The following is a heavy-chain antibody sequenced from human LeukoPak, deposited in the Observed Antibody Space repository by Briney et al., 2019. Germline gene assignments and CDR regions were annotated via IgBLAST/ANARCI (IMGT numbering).Heavy chain of an antibody. Sequence: GGSLRLSCAASGFTVSSNYRSWVRQAPGKGLEWVSVIYSGGSTYYADSVKGRFTISRDNSKNTLYLQMNSLRAEDTAVYYCARPRGGYYDSSGLDAFDIWGQGTMVTVSS. J-gene: IGHJ3*02. D-gene: IGHD3-22*01. CDR3: ARPRGGYYDSSGLDAFDI. CDR2: IYSGGST. V-gene: IGHV3-66*02. CDR1: GFTVSSNY.